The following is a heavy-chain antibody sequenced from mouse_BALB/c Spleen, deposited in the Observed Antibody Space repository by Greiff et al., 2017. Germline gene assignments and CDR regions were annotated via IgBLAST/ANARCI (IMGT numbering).Heavy chain of an antibody. CDR3: AREDYGSSYFDY. Sequence: VKLQESGAELAKPGASVKMSCKASGYTFTSYWMHWVKQRPGQGLEWIGYINPSTGYTEYNQKFKDKATLTADKSSSTAYMQLSSLTSEDSAVYYCAREDYGSSYFDYWGQGTTLTVSS. D-gene: IGHD1-1*01. V-gene: IGHV1-7*01. CDR1: GYTFTSYW. CDR2: INPSTGYT. J-gene: IGHJ2*01.